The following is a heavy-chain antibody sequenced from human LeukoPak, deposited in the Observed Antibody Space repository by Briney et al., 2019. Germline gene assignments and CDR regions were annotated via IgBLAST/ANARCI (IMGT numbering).Heavy chain of an antibody. CDR1: GFTVSSNY. J-gene: IGHJ6*02. CDR3: ARDSPYYYYGMDV. Sequence: PGGSLRLSCAASGFTVSSNYMSWVRQAPGKGLEWVSVIYGGGSTYYADSVKGRFTISRHDSKNTPYLQMNSLRAEDTAVYYCARDSPYYYYGMDVWGQGTTVTVSS. V-gene: IGHV3-53*04. CDR2: IYGGGST.